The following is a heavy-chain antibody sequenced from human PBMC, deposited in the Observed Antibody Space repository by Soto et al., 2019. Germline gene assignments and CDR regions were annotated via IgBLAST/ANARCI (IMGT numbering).Heavy chain of an antibody. J-gene: IGHJ5*02. V-gene: IGHV4-61*01. CDR3: ARDPIYSIYWFEP. CDR1: GGSVSSGSYY. Sequence: SETLSLTCTVSGGSVSSGSYYWSWIRQPPGKGLEWIGYIYYSGSTNYNPSLKSRVTISVDTSKNQFSLKLSSVAAADTAVYYCARDPIYSIYWFEPWGQGPLATVS. D-gene: IGHD4-4*01. CDR2: IYYSGST.